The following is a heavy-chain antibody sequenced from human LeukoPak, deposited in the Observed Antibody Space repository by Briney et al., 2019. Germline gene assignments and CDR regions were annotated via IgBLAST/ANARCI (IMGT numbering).Heavy chain of an antibody. D-gene: IGHD2-21*01. Sequence: GGSLRLSCAASGFTFSSHDMHWVRHTTGKGLEWVSGIGTAGDPYYLDSVKGRFTISRENAKNSLYLQMNSLRAGDTVVYYCARSRTLWGAFDIWGQGTMVTVSS. CDR2: IGTAGDP. J-gene: IGHJ3*02. CDR3: ARSRTLWGAFDI. CDR1: GFTFSSHD. V-gene: IGHV3-13*05.